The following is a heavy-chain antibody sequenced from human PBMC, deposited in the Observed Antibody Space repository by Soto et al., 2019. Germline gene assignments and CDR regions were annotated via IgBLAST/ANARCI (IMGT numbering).Heavy chain of an antibody. CDR1: GYSFTSHY. Sequence: ASVKVSCKAIGYSFTSHYMHWVRQAPGQGLEWMGWINPNSGGTNYAQKFQGWVTMTRDTSISTAYMELRRLRSDDTAVYYCARLGPDSSVWAFDYWGQGTLVTVSS. D-gene: IGHD6-19*01. J-gene: IGHJ4*02. CDR2: INPNSGGT. V-gene: IGHV1-2*04. CDR3: ARLGPDSSVWAFDY.